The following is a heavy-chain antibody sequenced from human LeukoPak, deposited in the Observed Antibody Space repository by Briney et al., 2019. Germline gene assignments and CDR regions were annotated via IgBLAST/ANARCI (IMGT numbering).Heavy chain of an antibody. CDR2: IYYGGST. D-gene: IGHD3-3*01. CDR3: ARGLRFLEWLPVKKNYYMDV. J-gene: IGHJ6*03. CDR1: GGSISSSSYY. Sequence: PSETLSLTCTVSGGSISSSSYYWSWIRQPPGKGLEWIGSIYYGGSTYYNPFLKSRVTISVDTSKNQFSLKLSSVTAADTAVYYCARGLRFLEWLPVKKNYYMDVWGKGTTVTVSS. V-gene: IGHV4-39*07.